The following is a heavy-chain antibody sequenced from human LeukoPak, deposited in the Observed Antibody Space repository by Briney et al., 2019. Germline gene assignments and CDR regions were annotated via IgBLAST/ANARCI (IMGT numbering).Heavy chain of an antibody. CDR2: ISSSSSYI. J-gene: IGHJ5*02. CDR3: ARDRIAARGFDP. D-gene: IGHD6-6*01. CDR1: GFTFSSYS. Sequence: PGGSLRLSCAASGFTFSSYSMNWVRQAPGKGLEWVSSISSSSSYIYYADSVKGRFTISRDNAKNSLYLQMNSLRAEDTALYYCARDRIAARGFDPWGQGTLVTVSS. V-gene: IGHV3-21*01.